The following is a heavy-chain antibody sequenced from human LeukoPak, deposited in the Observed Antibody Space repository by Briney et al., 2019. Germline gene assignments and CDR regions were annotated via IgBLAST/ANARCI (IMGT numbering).Heavy chain of an antibody. D-gene: IGHD1-26*01. J-gene: IGHJ3*02. V-gene: IGHV4-59*08. CDR3: ARGRGYGGNYLRAFDI. Sequence: SETLSLTCTVSGGSISSYYWSWIRQPPGKGLEWIGYIYYSGSTKYNPSLKSRVTISVDTSKNQLSLKLSSVTAADTAVYYCARGRGYGGNYLRAFDIWGQGTMVSVSS. CDR2: IYYSGST. CDR1: GGSISSYY.